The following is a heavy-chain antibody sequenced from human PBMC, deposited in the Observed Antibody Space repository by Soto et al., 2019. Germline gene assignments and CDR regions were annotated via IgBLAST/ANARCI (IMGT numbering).Heavy chain of an antibody. CDR2: ISAYNGNT. J-gene: IGHJ6*02. Sequence: QVQLVQSGAEVKKPGASVKVSCKASGYTFTSYGISWVRQAPGQGLEWMGWISAYNGNTNDAQKLQGRVTMTTDTSPSTAYMELQSLRSDDTAVYYCASYHLNSYYYGMGVWGQGTTVTVSS. CDR3: ASYHLNSYYYGMGV. V-gene: IGHV1-18*01. CDR1: GYTFTSYG.